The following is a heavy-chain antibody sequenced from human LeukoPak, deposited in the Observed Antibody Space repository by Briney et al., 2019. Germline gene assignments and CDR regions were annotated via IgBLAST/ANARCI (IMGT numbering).Heavy chain of an antibody. D-gene: IGHD2-21*02. CDR1: GFTFSSYA. Sequence: GGSLRLSCAASGFTFSSYAMSWVRQAPGKGLEWVSAISGSGGSTYYADSVKGRFTISRDNSKNTLYLQMNSLRAEDTAVYYCAKSDVRGGDCYSAPLWLNWGQGTLVTVSS. CDR3: AKSDVRGGDCYSAPLWLN. CDR2: ISGSGGST. J-gene: IGHJ4*02. V-gene: IGHV3-23*01.